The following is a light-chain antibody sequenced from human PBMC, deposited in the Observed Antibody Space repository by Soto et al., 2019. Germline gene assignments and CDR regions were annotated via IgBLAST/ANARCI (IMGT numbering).Light chain of an antibody. CDR1: QSVSNY. V-gene: IGKV3D-15*01. J-gene: IGKJ5*01. CDR3: QQYNNWPRT. CDR2: GAS. Sequence: VLTQSPGTLSLTSGERATLSCRASQSVSNYLAWYQQKPGQAPRLLIYGASSRATGIPDRFSGSGSGTEFTLTISSLQSEDFAVYYCQQYNNWPRTFGQGTRLEIK.